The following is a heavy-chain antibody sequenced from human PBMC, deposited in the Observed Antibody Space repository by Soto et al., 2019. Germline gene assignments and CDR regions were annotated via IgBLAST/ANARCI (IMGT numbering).Heavy chain of an antibody. CDR1: GYTFTSYY. Sequence: ASVKVSCKASGYTFTSYYMHWVRQAPGQGLEWMGIINPSGGSTSYAQKFQGRVTMTRDTSTSTVCMELSSLRSEDTAVYYCARDLSYPRDGYNYHDYWGQGTLVTVSS. CDR2: INPSGGST. V-gene: IGHV1-46*01. J-gene: IGHJ4*02. D-gene: IGHD5-12*01. CDR3: ARDLSYPRDGYNYHDY.